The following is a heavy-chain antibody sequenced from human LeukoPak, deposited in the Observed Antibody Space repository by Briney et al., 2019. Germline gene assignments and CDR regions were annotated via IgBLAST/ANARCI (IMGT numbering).Heavy chain of an antibody. CDR1: GFTFSSYD. V-gene: IGHV3-30*02. CDR3: AKDPIRGSYYGHYFDY. D-gene: IGHD1-26*01. CDR2: IRYDGSNK. Sequence: GGSLRLSCAASGFTFSSYDMHWVRQAPGKGLEWVAFIRYDGSNKYHADSVKGRFTISRDNTENTLFLQMNSLRAEDTAVYYCAKDPIRGSYYGHYFDYWGQGTLVTVSS. J-gene: IGHJ4*02.